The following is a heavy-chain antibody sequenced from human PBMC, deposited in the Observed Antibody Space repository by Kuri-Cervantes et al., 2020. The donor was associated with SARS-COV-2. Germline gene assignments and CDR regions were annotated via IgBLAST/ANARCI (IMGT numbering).Heavy chain of an antibody. D-gene: IGHD5-18*01. CDR2: INHSGST. V-gene: IGHV4-34*01. CDR1: GGSISSYY. J-gene: IGHJ4*02. Sequence: SETLSLTCTVSGGSISSYYWSWIRQPPGKGLEWIGEINHSGSTNYNPSLKSRVTISVDTSKNQFSLKLSSVTAADTAVYYCASPKYTAMVPYFDYWGQGTLVTVSS. CDR3: ASPKYTAMVPYFDY.